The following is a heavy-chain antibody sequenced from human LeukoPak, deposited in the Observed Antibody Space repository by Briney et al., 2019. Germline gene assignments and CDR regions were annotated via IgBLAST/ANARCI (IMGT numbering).Heavy chain of an antibody. Sequence: SETLSLTCTVSGGSISTYFWSWIRQPPGKGLEWIGYVSYSGSTNYNPSLTSRVTISVDTSKNQFSLKLSSVTAADTAMYYCAREANYCDTSGYYHGAFDIWGQGTMVTVSS. J-gene: IGHJ3*02. CDR3: AREANYCDTSGYYHGAFDI. D-gene: IGHD3-22*01. V-gene: IGHV4-59*01. CDR1: GGSISTYF. CDR2: VSYSGST.